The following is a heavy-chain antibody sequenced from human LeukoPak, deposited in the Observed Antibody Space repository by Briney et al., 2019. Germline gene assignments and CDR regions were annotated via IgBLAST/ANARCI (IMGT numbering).Heavy chain of an antibody. D-gene: IGHD3-10*01. CDR2: ISGSGGST. CDR3: ARDTYYYGSGSPFYDY. Sequence: GGTLRLSCAASGFTFSSYGMSWVRQAPGKGLEWVSAISGSGGSTYYADSVKGRFTISRDNAKNSLYLQMNSLRAEDTALYYCARDTYYYGSGSPFYDYWGQGTLVTVSS. CDR1: GFTFSSYG. J-gene: IGHJ4*02. V-gene: IGHV3-23*01.